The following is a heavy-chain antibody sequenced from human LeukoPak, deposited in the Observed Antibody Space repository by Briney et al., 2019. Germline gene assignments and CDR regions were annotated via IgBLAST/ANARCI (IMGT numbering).Heavy chain of an antibody. CDR2: IYYSGST. Sequence: SETLSLTCTISGGSISSYYWSWIRQTPGKGLEWIGYIYYSGSTNYNPSLKSRVTISVDTSKNQFSLKLTSVTAADTAVYYCARGVNSGYFDYCGQGTLVTVSS. D-gene: IGHD1-26*01. CDR3: ARGVNSGYFDY. J-gene: IGHJ4*02. CDR1: GGSISSYY. V-gene: IGHV4-59*01.